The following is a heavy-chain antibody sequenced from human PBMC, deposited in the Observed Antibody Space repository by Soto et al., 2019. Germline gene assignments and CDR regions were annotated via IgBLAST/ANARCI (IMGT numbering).Heavy chain of an antibody. J-gene: IGHJ6*02. CDR2: ISYDGSNK. CDR3: AKDGGAYSGMDV. D-gene: IGHD4-4*01. CDR1: GFTFSSYG. V-gene: IGHV3-30*18. Sequence: WGSLRLSCSASGFTFSSYGMHWFRQAPGKGLEWVAVISYDGSNKYYADSVKGRFTISRDNSKNTLYLQMNSLRAEDTAVYYCAKDGGAYSGMDVWGQGTTVTVSS.